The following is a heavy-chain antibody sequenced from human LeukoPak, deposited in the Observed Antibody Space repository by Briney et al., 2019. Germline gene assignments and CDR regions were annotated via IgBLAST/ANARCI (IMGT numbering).Heavy chain of an antibody. J-gene: IGHJ3*02. CDR2: ISGSGGST. D-gene: IGHD3-3*01. CDR3: AKGGAGLDYDFWSGYSYAFDI. V-gene: IGHV3-23*01. Sequence: PGGSLRLSCAASGFTFSSYAMSWVRQAPGKGLEWVSAISGSGGSTYYADSVKGRFTISRDNSKNTLYLQMNSLRAEDTAVYYGAKGGAGLDYDFWSGYSYAFDIWAQGPMVTVSS. CDR1: GFTFSSYA.